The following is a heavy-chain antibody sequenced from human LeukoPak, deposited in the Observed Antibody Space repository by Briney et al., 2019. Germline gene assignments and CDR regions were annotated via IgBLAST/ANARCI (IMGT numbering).Heavy chain of an antibody. J-gene: IGHJ4*02. CDR1: CYPFSSYG. CDR2: ISAYNGHT. D-gene: IGHD1-26*01. V-gene: IGHV1-18*01. CDR3: ASGAYYPFDF. Sequence: ASVKVSCKGSCYPFSSYGITWVRQAPGQGLEWVGWISAYNGHTQYGQNVQGRVTMTTETSTTTAYLELRNLTSDDTAVYFCASGAYYPFDFWGQGTLVTVSS.